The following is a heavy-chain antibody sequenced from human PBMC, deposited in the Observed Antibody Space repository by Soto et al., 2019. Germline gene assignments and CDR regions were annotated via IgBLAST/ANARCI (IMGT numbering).Heavy chain of an antibody. V-gene: IGHV1-69*13. CDR3: ARDRNYDFWSGYYSGRYYGMDV. D-gene: IGHD3-3*01. Sequence: GASVKVSCKASGGTFGNFAVSWVRQAPGQGLEWTGGIIPMFGTGKEAQKFQGRVTITADESTDTAYMELSSLRSEDTAVYYCARDRNYDFWSGYYSGRYYGMDVWGQGTTVTVSS. J-gene: IGHJ6*02. CDR2: IIPMFGTG. CDR1: GGTFGNFA.